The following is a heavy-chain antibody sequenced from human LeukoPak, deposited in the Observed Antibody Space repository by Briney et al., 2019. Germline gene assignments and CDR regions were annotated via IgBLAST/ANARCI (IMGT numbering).Heavy chain of an antibody. CDR1: GGTFSSYA. D-gene: IGHD2-21*02. J-gene: IGHJ6*02. V-gene: IGHV1-69*13. Sequence: SVKVSCKASGGTFSSYAISWVRQAPGQGLEWMGGIIPIFGAANYAQKFQGRVTITADESTSTAYMELSSLRSEDTAVYYCAVAYCGGDCYSWGAYYYYGMDVWGQGTTVTVSS. CDR2: IIPIFGAA. CDR3: AVAYCGGDCYSWGAYYYYGMDV.